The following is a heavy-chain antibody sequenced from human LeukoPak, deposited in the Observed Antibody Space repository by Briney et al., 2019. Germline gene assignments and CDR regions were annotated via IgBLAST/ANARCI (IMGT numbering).Heavy chain of an antibody. CDR1: GGSISSDY. CDR2: IYNTGST. CDR3: AREYSSSSGRRAFDI. D-gene: IGHD6-6*01. J-gene: IGHJ3*02. V-gene: IGHV4-59*01. Sequence: PSETLSLTCTVSGGSISSDYWSWIRQPPGKGLEWIGYIYNTGSTNYNPSLKSRVTISVDTSKNQFSLKLSSVTAADTAVYYCAREYSSSSGRRAFDIWGQGTMVTVSS.